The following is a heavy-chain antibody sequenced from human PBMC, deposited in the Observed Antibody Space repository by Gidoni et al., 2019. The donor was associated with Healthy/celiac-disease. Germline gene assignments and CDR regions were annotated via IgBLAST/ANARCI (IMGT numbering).Heavy chain of an antibody. Sequence: EVQLLESGGGLVQPGGSLRLTCAASGFTFSSSALGWVRQAPGKGLEWVSAISGRGGSTYYADSVKGRFTISRDNSKNTLYLQMNSLRAEDTAVYYCAKYEQLVRYDWFDPWGQGTLVTVSS. CDR1: GFTFSSSA. D-gene: IGHD6-6*01. CDR3: AKYEQLVRYDWFDP. J-gene: IGHJ5*02. CDR2: ISGRGGST. V-gene: IGHV3-23*01.